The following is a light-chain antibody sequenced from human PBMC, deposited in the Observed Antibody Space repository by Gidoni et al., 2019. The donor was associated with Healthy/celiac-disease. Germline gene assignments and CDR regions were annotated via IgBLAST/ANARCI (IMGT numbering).Light chain of an antibody. CDR2: KAS. V-gene: IGKV1-5*03. J-gene: IGKJ1*01. CDR1: QRVGRW. Sequence: DIQMTQSPSTLSASIGDRVTITCRASQRVGRWLAWYQQKPGKAPKLLIYKASSLQSGVPSRCSGSGAETEFTLTISSLQHDDVATYYCQQYNSYSPWTFGQGTEVEIK. CDR3: QQYNSYSPWT.